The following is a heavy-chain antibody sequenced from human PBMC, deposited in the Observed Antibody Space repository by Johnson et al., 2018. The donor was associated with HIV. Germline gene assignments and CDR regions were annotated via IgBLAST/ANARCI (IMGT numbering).Heavy chain of an antibody. D-gene: IGHD5-12*01. CDR2: VNQDGSAK. Sequence: EVQLVESGGGLVQPGGSLRLSCAASGFTLSNHWMSWVRQAPVKGLEYVANVNQDGSAKFYVDSVKGRFTISRDNSKNTLYLQMGSLRVEDMAVYYCARSDVDIVATILFDIWGQGTMVTVSS. CDR1: GFTLSNHW. V-gene: IGHV3-7*02. J-gene: IGHJ3*02. CDR3: ARSDVDIVATILFDI.